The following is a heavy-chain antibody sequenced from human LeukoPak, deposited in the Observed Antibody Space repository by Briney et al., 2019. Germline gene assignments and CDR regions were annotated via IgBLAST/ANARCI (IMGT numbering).Heavy chain of an antibody. V-gene: IGHV3-21*01. CDR1: GFTFSSYT. J-gene: IGHJ4*02. CDR2: ISSSSRDI. CDR3: VREAAATLFDY. D-gene: IGHD1-26*01. Sequence: GGSLRLSCAASGFTFSSYTMNWVRQAPGKGLEWVAAISSSSRDIFYADSVKGRFSISRDNTQNSLSLQMSSLKAADTAVYYCVREAAATLFDYWGQGTLVTVSS.